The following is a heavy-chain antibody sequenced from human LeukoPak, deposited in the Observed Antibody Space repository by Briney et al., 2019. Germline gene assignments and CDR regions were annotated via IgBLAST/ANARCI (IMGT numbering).Heavy chain of an antibody. J-gene: IGHJ4*02. CDR1: GFTFDDYA. CDR3: ARDRVYSSSNFDY. Sequence: GGSLRLSCAASGFTFDDYAMHWVRQAPGKGLEWVSGISWNSGSIGYADSVKGRFTISRDNAKNTLYLQMNSLRAEDTAVYYCARDRVYSSSNFDYWGQGTLVTVSS. CDR2: ISWNSGSI. V-gene: IGHV3-9*01. D-gene: IGHD6-6*01.